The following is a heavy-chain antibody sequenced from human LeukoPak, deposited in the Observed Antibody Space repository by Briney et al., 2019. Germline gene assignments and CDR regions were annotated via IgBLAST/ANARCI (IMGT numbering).Heavy chain of an antibody. CDR3: ARGDFWCGYLF. V-gene: IGHV3-7*01. CDR1: GFTFSSYW. D-gene: IGHD3-3*01. J-gene: IGHJ4*02. Sequence: GGSLRLSCAAPGFTFSSYWMSWVRQAPGKGLEWVANIKQDGSEKYYVDSVKGRFTISRDNAKNSLYLQVNSLRAEDTAVYYCARGDFWCGYLFWGQGTLVTVSS. CDR2: IKQDGSEK.